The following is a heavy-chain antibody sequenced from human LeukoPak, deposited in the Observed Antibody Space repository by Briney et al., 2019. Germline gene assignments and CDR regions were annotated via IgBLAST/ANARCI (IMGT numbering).Heavy chain of an antibody. V-gene: IGHV1-69*02. D-gene: IGHD2-2*01. J-gene: IGHJ5*02. Sequence: SVKVSCKASGGTFSSYTISWVRQAPGQGLEWMGRIIPILGIVNYAQKFQGRVTITADKSTSTAYMELSSLRSEDTAVYYCARLPYCSSTSCRSEFNWFDPWGQGTLVTVSS. CDR3: ARLPYCSSTSCRSEFNWFDP. CDR2: IIPILGIV. CDR1: GGTFSSYT.